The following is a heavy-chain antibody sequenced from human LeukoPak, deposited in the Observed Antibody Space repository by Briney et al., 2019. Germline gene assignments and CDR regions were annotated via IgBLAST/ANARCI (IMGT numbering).Heavy chain of an antibody. Sequence: GASVKVSCKASGYTFTGYYMHWVRQAPGQGLEWMGWINTNTGNPTYAQGFTGRFVFSLDTSVSTAYLQISSLKAEDTAVYYCARNLPAGYSSSWYVPDDYYYYYMDVWGKGTTVTVSS. J-gene: IGHJ6*03. V-gene: IGHV7-4-1*02. CDR3: ARNLPAGYSSSWYVPDDYYYYYMDV. D-gene: IGHD6-13*01. CDR2: INTNTGNP. CDR1: GYTFTGYY.